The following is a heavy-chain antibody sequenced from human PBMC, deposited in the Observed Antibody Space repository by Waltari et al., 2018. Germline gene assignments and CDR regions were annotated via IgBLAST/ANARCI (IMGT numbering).Heavy chain of an antibody. CDR1: GFTVSSNY. CDR3: ARDLEYYDYVWGSPTHYGMDV. V-gene: IGHV3-53*01. Sequence: QPGGSLRLSCAASGFTVSSNYMSWVRQAPGKGLEWVSVIYSGGSTYYADSVKGRFTISRDNSKNTLYLQMNSLRAEDTAVYYCARDLEYYDYVWGSPTHYGMDVWGQGTTVTVSS. CDR2: IYSGGST. D-gene: IGHD3-16*01. J-gene: IGHJ6*02.